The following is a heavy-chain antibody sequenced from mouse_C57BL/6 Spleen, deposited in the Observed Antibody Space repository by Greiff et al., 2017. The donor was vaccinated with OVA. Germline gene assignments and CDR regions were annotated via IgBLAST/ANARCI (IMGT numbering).Heavy chain of an antibody. CDR3: AKYYGSSYSWYFDV. CDR2: ISSGSSTI. V-gene: IGHV5-17*01. Sequence: EVKLMESGGGLVKPGGSLKLSCAASGFTFSDYGMHWVHQAPEKGLVWVAYISSGSSTIYYADSVKGRFTISRDNDKNTLFLQMTSLMSEDTAMYYCAKYYGSSYSWYFDVWGTGTTVTVSA. J-gene: IGHJ1*03. CDR1: GFTFSDYG. D-gene: IGHD1-1*01.